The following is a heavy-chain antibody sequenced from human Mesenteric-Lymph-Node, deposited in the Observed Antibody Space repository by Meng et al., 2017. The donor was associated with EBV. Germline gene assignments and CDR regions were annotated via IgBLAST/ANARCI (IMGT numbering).Heavy chain of an antibody. V-gene: IGHV3-11*01. CDR1: GFIFSDYY. D-gene: IGHD2-8*01. J-gene: IGHJ4*02. Sequence: QVPLVESGGGLVKSGGSLRLSCAASGFIFSDYYMSWIRQASGKGLEWVSYISGSSTNIYYVDSVKGRFSISRDNAKTSLYLQMNSLRAEDTAVYYCARDHCTNGVCYNDYWGQGTLVTVSS. CDR3: ARDHCTNGVCYNDY. CDR2: ISGSSTNI.